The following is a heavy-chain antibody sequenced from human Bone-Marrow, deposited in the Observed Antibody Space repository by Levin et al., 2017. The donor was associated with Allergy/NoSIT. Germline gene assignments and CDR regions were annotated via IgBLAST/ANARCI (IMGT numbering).Heavy chain of an antibody. V-gene: IGHV3-23*01. CDR1: GFTFTSYA. CDR3: AKNRQWLAPTNFDY. CDR2: ISGSGDST. J-gene: IGHJ4*02. Sequence: LSLTCAASGFTFTSYAMSWVRQAPGKGLEWVSGISGSGDSTYYADSVKGRFTISRDYSKNILYLQMNSLSAEDTAIYYCAKNRQWLAPTNFDYWGQGTLVTVSS. D-gene: IGHD6-19*01.